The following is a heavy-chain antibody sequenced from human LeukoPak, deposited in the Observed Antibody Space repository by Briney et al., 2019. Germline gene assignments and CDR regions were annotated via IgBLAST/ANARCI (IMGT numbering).Heavy chain of an antibody. CDR1: GFTFSSYA. CDR3: AKGGDDILTPFDY. Sequence: QPGRSLRLSCAASGFTFSSYAMNWVRQAPGKGLDWVAIISYDGGNKYYADSVKGRFTISRDNSQNTLYLQMNSLRVEDTAVYYCAKGGDDILTPFDYWGQGTLVTVSS. V-gene: IGHV3-30-3*01. J-gene: IGHJ4*02. CDR2: ISYDGGNK. D-gene: IGHD3-9*01.